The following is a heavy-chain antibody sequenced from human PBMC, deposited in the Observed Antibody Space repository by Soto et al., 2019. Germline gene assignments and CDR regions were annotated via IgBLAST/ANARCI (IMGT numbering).Heavy chain of an antibody. CDR2: SYSTGGT. CDR1: GFTLAKYT. J-gene: IGHJ4*02. Sequence: LESGGDVVQPGGSLRLSCAASGFTLAKYTMGWVRQAPGKGLEWVAESYSTGGTEYADSVKGRFSISRDNSKNILFLQMKSLRVEDTALYYCARDREPDVIWTFDSWGQGTLVTVSS. D-gene: IGHD3-9*01. V-gene: IGHV3-23*01. CDR3: ARDREPDVIWTFDS.